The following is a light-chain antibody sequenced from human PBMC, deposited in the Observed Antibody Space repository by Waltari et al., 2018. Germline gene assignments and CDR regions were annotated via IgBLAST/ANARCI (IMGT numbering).Light chain of an antibody. Sequence: QSVLTQPPSASGTPGHRVPISCSGSRSNIGRNYLYWHTQLPGTAPKLLIFGNDQRPSGVPDRFAGSKSGTSASLAISGLRSEDEADYYWAAWDDSLGVWIFGGGTKLTVL. J-gene: IGLJ2*01. V-gene: IGLV1-47*02. CDR1: RSNIGRNY. CDR2: GND. CDR3: AAWDDSLGVWI.